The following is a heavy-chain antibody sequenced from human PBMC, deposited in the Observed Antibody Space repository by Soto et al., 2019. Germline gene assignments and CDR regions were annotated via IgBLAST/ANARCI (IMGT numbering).Heavy chain of an antibody. CDR2: ISGSGGST. CDR3: AKDPAVIAVAGRWFDP. J-gene: IGHJ5*02. Sequence: GGSLRLSCAASGFTFSSYAMSWVRQAPGKGLEWVSAISGSGGSTYYADSVKGRFTISRDNSKNTLYLQMNSLRAEDTAVYYCAKDPAVIAVAGRWFDPWGQGTLVTVSS. D-gene: IGHD6-19*01. CDR1: GFTFSSYA. V-gene: IGHV3-23*01.